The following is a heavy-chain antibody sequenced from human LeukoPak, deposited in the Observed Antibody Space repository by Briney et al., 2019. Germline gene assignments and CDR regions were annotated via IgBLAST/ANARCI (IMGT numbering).Heavy chain of an antibody. CDR3: AFPLVSYYTSFDY. D-gene: IGHD3-10*01. Sequence: GGSLRLSCAASGFTFSSYAMSWVRQAPGKGLEWVSAISGSGGSTYYADSVKGRFTISRDNSKNTLYLQMNSLRAEDTAVYYCAFPLVSYYTSFDYWGQGTLVTVSS. J-gene: IGHJ4*02. CDR2: ISGSGGST. CDR1: GFTFSSYA. V-gene: IGHV3-23*01.